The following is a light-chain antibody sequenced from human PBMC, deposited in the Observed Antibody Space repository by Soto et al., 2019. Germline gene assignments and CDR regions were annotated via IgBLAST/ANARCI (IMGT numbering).Light chain of an antibody. Sequence: DSQMTQSPSTLPSFVGDRVTITFRASQNIANWLAWYRQKPGTAPELLIYHASTLVSGVPSRFSGSGSGTEFTLTISSLQPDDFATYYCQHYNSYSEAFGQGTKVDIK. J-gene: IGKJ1*01. V-gene: IGKV1-5*01. CDR2: HAS. CDR1: QNIANW. CDR3: QHYNSYSEA.